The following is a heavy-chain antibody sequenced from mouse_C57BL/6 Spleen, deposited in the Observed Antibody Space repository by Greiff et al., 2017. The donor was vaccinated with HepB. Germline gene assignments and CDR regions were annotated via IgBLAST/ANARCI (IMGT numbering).Heavy chain of an antibody. Sequence: QVHVKQSGAELVRPGASVTLSCKASGYTFTDYEMHWVKQTPVHGLEWIGAIDPETGGTAYNQKFTGKAILTADKSSSTAYMELRSLTSEDSAVYYCTTTVADVWGTGTTVTVSS. J-gene: IGHJ1*03. CDR2: IDPETGGT. CDR3: TTTVADV. CDR1: GYTFTDYE. D-gene: IGHD1-1*01. V-gene: IGHV1-15*01.